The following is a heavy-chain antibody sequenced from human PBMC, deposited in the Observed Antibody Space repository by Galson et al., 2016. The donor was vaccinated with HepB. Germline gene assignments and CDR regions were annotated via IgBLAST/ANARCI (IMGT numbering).Heavy chain of an antibody. CDR1: GFTFSGSS. CDR3: TRHASRGANPSDYYYGMDV. Sequence: SLRLSCAASGFTFSGSSMHWVRQASGKGLEWVGRIRSKANSYATTYAASVKGRFTISRDDSKNTAYLQMNSLKTEDTAVYYCTRHASRGANPSDYYYGMDVWGQGTTVTVSS. J-gene: IGHJ6*02. CDR2: IRSKANSYAT. D-gene: IGHD3-10*01. V-gene: IGHV3-73*01.